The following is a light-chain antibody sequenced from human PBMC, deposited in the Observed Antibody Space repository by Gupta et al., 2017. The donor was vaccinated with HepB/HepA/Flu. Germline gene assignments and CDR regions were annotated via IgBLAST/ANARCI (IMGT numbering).Light chain of an antibody. CDR3: SSYTSSSTVI. CDR2: DVI. Sequence: QSALTQPASVSGSPGQSFTISCTGTSSDVGGYNYVSWYQQHPGKAPKLIIYDVINRPSGVSDRFSGSKSGNTASLTISGLQAEDEADYYCSSYTSSSTVIFGGGTKLTVL. CDR1: SSDVGGYNY. J-gene: IGLJ2*01. V-gene: IGLV2-14*03.